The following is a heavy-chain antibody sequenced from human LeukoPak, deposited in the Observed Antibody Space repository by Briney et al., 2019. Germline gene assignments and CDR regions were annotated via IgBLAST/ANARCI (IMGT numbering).Heavy chain of an antibody. Sequence: PGRSLRLSCAASGFTFSSYSMNWVRQAPGKGLEWVSYISSSSSTIYYADSVKGRFTISRDNAKNSLYLQMNSLRDEDTAVYYCARDHRRITIFGVVKEGPWGQGTLVTVSS. D-gene: IGHD3-3*01. V-gene: IGHV3-48*02. J-gene: IGHJ5*02. CDR1: GFTFSSYS. CDR3: ARDHRRITIFGVVKEGP. CDR2: ISSSSSTI.